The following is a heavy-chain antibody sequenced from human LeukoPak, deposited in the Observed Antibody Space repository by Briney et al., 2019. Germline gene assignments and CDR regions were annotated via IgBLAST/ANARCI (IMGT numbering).Heavy chain of an antibody. J-gene: IGHJ5*02. Sequence: SVKVSCKASGGTFSSYAISWVRQALGQGLEWMGGIIPIFGTANYAQKFQGRVTITTDESTSTAYMELSSLRSEDTAVYYCARDLVDTAMGHNWFDPWGQGTLATVSS. D-gene: IGHD5-18*01. V-gene: IGHV1-69*05. CDR1: GGTFSSYA. CDR3: ARDLVDTAMGHNWFDP. CDR2: IIPIFGTA.